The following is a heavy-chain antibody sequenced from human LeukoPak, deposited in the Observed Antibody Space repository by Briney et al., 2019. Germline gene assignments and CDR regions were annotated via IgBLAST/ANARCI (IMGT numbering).Heavy chain of an antibody. Sequence: SETLSLTCTVSGGSISSYYWSWIRQPAGKGLEWIGRVYSSGTTDYNPSLKSRVTISLDKSKNHFSLKLTSVTAADTAVYFCARGTPMVRGAALFFDYWGQGILVTVSS. CDR3: ARGTPMVRGAALFFDY. D-gene: IGHD3-10*01. CDR1: GGSISSYY. CDR2: VYSSGTT. V-gene: IGHV4-4*07. J-gene: IGHJ4*02.